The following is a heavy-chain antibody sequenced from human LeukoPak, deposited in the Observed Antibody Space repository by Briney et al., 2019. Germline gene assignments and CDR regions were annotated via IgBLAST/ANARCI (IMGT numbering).Heavy chain of an antibody. D-gene: IGHD3-9*01. J-gene: IGHJ4*02. Sequence: GGSLRLSCAASGFTFTNVWMSWVRQAPGKGLEWVGRIKSKTDGGTIDYAAPVKGRFTISRDDSKKTLYLHMNSLKVEDTAVYYCTTDLTAPYWGQGTPVTVSS. CDR3: TTDLTAPY. V-gene: IGHV3-15*01. CDR2: IKSKTDGGTI. CDR1: GFTFTNVW.